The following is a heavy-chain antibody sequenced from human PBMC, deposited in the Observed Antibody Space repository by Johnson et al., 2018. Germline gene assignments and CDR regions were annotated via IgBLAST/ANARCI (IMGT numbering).Heavy chain of an antibody. CDR1: GITFSNYA. J-gene: IGHJ3*02. CDR2: ISYTGGST. V-gene: IGHV3-23*04. D-gene: IGHD4-17*01. Sequence: EVQLVESGGTLVQPGGSLRLSCAASGITFSNYAMSWVRQAPGKGLEWVSTISYTGGSTFYADSVQGRFTISRDNSKNTLYLQMHSLRAEDTAVYYCAPRRGVNTVTTFGAFDIWGQGTMVTVSS. CDR3: APRRGVNTVTTFGAFDI.